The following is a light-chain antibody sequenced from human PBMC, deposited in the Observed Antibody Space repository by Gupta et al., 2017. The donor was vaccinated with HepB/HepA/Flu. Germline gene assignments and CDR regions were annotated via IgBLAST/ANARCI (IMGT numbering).Light chain of an antibody. CDR2: DAS. V-gene: IGKV1-33*01. CDR3: QQYDNLPRT. Sequence: DIQLTQSPSSLSASVGDRVTITCQASQDISNYLEWYQQKPGKAPKLLIYDASNLETGVPSRFSGSGSGTELTFTISSLQPEDIATYYCQQYDNLPRTFGGGTKVEIK. J-gene: IGKJ4*01. CDR1: QDISNY.